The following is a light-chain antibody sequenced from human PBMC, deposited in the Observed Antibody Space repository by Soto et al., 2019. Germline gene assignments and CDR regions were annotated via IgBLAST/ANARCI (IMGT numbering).Light chain of an antibody. CDR2: DAF. Sequence: TVLTQSPATLSLSPGERATLSCKASQSIGNSLGWFQQKPGQAPRLLIDDAFNRATGIPARFTGSGSGSDVTLTISSLEPEDFGIYYCRQRYNSPLTFGGGTKVEIK. CDR3: RQRYNSPLT. CDR1: QSIGNS. J-gene: IGKJ4*01. V-gene: IGKV3-11*01.